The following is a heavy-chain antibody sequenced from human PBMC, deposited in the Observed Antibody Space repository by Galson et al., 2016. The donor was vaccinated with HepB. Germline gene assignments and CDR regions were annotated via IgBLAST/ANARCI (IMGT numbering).Heavy chain of an antibody. CDR1: GFSFSTAG. CDR3: GKHGGFDY. J-gene: IGHJ4*02. CDR2: ITGSGTTT. D-gene: IGHD3-16*01. Sequence: SLRLSCAASGFSFSTAGMSWVRQTPGRGLEWVSGITGSGTTTHYADSVRGRFTISRDNSKNTWYLDMNSLRAGDTAVYYCGKHGGFDYWGQGALVTVSS. V-gene: IGHV3-23*01.